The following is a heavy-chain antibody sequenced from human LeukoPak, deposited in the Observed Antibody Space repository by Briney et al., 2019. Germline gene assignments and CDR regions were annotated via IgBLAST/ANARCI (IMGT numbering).Heavy chain of an antibody. D-gene: IGHD3-10*01. Sequence: SETLSLTCTVSGGSIGSGGYYWTWLRQHPGKGLEWIGYIYYSGLTYYNPSLKSRITISVDASKNQFSLKLASVTAADTAVYFCARGFVFLDFWGQGTLVTVSS. J-gene: IGHJ4*02. CDR3: ARGFVFLDF. CDR1: GGSIGSGGYY. V-gene: IGHV4-31*03. CDR2: IYYSGLT.